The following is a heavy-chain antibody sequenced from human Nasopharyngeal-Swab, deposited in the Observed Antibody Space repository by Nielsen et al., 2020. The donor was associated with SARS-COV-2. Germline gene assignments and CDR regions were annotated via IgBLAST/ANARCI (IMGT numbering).Heavy chain of an antibody. CDR1: GYTLTELS. CDR3: ATGPIVDTAMDY. Sequence: ASVKVSCKASGYTLTELSMHWVRQAPGKGLEWMGGFDPEDGETIYAQKFQGRVTMTEDTSTDTAYMELSSLRSEDTAVYYCATGPIVDTAMDYWGQGTLVTVSS. CDR2: FDPEDGET. D-gene: IGHD5-18*01. J-gene: IGHJ4*02. V-gene: IGHV1-24*01.